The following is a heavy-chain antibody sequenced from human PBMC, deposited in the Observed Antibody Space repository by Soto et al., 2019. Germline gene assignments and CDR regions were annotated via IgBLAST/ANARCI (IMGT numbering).Heavy chain of an antibody. D-gene: IGHD3-22*01. V-gene: IGHV3-30*18. J-gene: IGHJ4*02. CDR1: DFTFSSYG. Sequence: QVQLVESGRGVVQPGRSLTLSCAASDFTFSSYGIHWVRQAPGKGLEWVAVISYDGSNKQYGDSVKGRFTMSRDNSKNTVHLQMNSLRVEDTAVYYCAKDTYYHDSSGYYVFDYWGQGTLVTVSS. CDR3: AKDTYYHDSSGYYVFDY. CDR2: ISYDGSNK.